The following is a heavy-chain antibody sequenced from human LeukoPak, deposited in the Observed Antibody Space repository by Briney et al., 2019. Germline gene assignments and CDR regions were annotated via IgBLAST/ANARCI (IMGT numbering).Heavy chain of an antibody. CDR2: IYYSGST. V-gene: IGHV4-59*01. Sequence: SETLSLTCTVSGGSISSYYWSWIRQPPGKGLEWIGCIYYSGSTNYNPSLKSRVTISVDTSKNQFSLKLSSVTAADTAVYYCARVGSYYDILTGHHDAFDIWGQGTMVTVSS. J-gene: IGHJ3*02. CDR1: GGSISSYY. D-gene: IGHD3-9*01. CDR3: ARVGSYYDILTGHHDAFDI.